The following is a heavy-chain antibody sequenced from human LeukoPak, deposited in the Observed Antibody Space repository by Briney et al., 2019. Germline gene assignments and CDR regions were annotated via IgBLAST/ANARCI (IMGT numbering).Heavy chain of an antibody. J-gene: IGHJ3*02. Sequence: GGSLRLSCAASGFTFSSYGMHWVRQAPGKGLEWVANIKSDGSEKYYVDSVKGRFTISRDNAKNSLYLQMNSLRAEDTAVYYCARLRITIFGAVTGAFDIWGQGTMVTVSS. CDR2: IKSDGSEK. D-gene: IGHD3-3*01. V-gene: IGHV3-7*01. CDR1: GFTFSSYG. CDR3: ARLRITIFGAVTGAFDI.